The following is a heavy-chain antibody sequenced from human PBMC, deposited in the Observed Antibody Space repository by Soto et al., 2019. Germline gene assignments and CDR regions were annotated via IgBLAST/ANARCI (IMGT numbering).Heavy chain of an antibody. CDR3: ARDESLRYGDFSYYYYMDV. D-gene: IGHD4-17*01. V-gene: IGHV3-21*01. J-gene: IGHJ6*03. CDR2: ISSSSSYI. Sequence: EVQLVESGGGLVKPGGSLRLSCAASGFTFSSYSMNWVRQAPGKGLEWVSSISSSSSYIYYADSVKGRFTISRDNAKNSMYLQKNSPIAEDTAVYYCARDESLRYGDFSYYYYMDVWGKGTPVTVSS. CDR1: GFTFSSYS.